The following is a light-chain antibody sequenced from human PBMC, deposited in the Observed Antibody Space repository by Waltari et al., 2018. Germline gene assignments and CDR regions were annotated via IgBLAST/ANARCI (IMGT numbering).Light chain of an antibody. Sequence: EIVMTQSPVTLSVSPGERATLSCRASQSVGNNLAGYPQKPGQAPRRLIYGASPSATGIPGRFTGSGSGTEFTLTISSLQSDDFAVYQCQHYNKWPPAFGLGTKVEIK. CDR3: QHYNKWPPA. V-gene: IGKV3-15*01. CDR2: GAS. CDR1: QSVGNN. J-gene: IGKJ1*01.